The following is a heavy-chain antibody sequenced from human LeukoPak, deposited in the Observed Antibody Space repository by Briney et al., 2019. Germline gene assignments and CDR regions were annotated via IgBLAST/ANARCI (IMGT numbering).Heavy chain of an antibody. Sequence: GGSLRLSCAASGFTFDDYAMHWVRQAPGKGLEWVSGISWNSGSIGYADSVKGRFTISRDNAKNSLYLQMNSLRAEDTALYYCAKGQVNTARGPLFASWGQGTLVTVSS. CDR2: ISWNSGSI. CDR3: AKGQVNTARGPLFAS. D-gene: IGHD5-18*01. V-gene: IGHV3-9*01. J-gene: IGHJ4*02. CDR1: GFTFDDYA.